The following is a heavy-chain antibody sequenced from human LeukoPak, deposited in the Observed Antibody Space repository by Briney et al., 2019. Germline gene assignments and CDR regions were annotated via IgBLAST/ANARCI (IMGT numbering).Heavy chain of an antibody. CDR2: TNEHGTII. CDR3: VVDLSGSADY. D-gene: IGHD3-10*01. J-gene: IGHJ4*02. Sequence: GGSPRLSCAASGFSFSNYWFHWVRQAPGEGLVWVSRTNEHGTIINYADSVKGRFTISRDNAKNTLYLQMNSLRTEDSALYYCVVDLSGSADYWGQGTLVTVSS. V-gene: IGHV3-74*01. CDR1: GFSFSNYW.